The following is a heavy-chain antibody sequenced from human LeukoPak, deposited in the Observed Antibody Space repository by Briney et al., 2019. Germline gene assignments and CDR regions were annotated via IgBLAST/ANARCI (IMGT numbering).Heavy chain of an antibody. V-gene: IGHV1-8*01. CDR2: VNPNSGNT. J-gene: IGHJ5*02. Sequence: ASVKVSCKASGYTFTSYDINWVRQATGQGLEWMGWVNPNSGNTGYAQKFQGRVTMTRNTSISTACMELSSLRSEDTAVYYCARDPTPCSGGSCYYNWFDPWGQGTLVTVSS. CDR1: GYTFTSYD. D-gene: IGHD2-15*01. CDR3: ARDPTPCSGGSCYYNWFDP.